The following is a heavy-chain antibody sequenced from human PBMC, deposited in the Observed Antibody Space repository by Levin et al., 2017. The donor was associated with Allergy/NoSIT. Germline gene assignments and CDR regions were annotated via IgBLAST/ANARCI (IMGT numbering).Heavy chain of an antibody. Sequence: PGESLKISCAASGFTFSDYYMSWIRQAPGKGLEWVSYISSSGSTIYYADSVKGRFTISRDNAKNSLYLQMNSLRAEDTAVYYCARDPYSYGYGVFFDYWGQGTLVTVSS. D-gene: IGHD5-18*01. J-gene: IGHJ4*02. CDR1: GFTFSDYY. CDR2: ISSSGSTI. CDR3: ARDPYSYGYGVFFDY. V-gene: IGHV3-11*01.